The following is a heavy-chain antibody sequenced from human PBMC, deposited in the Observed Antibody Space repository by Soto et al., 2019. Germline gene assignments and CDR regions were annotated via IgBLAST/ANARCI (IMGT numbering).Heavy chain of an antibody. CDR1: GFTFSIYE. J-gene: IGHJ6*02. D-gene: IGHD6-13*01. V-gene: IGHV3-48*03. CDR3: ARCFGSSWYYYGMDV. CDR2: ISSSGSTI. Sequence: PGGSLRLSCASSGFTFSIYEMNCVRRAPGKGLEWVSYISSSGSTIYYADSVKGRFTISRDNAKNSLYLQMNSLRAEDTAVYYCARCFGSSWYYYGMDVWGQGTTVTVSS.